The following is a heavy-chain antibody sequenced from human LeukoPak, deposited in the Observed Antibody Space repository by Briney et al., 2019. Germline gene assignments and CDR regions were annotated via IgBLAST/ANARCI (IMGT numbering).Heavy chain of an antibody. D-gene: IGHD6-13*01. CDR2: ISGSGGST. J-gene: IGHJ4*02. V-gene: IGHV3-23*01. Sequence: GGTLRLSCAASGFTFSSYAMSWIRQPPGKGLEWVSAISGSGGSTYYAASVKGRFTISRDSSKNTLYLQMNSLRAEDTAVYYCAKNSGYSSSWYSLDYWGQGTLVTVSS. CDR1: GFTFSSYA. CDR3: AKNSGYSSSWYSLDY.